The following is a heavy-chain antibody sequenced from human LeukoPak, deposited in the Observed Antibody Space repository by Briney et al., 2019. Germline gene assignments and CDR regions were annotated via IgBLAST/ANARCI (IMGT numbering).Heavy chain of an antibody. Sequence: PGGPLRLSCAASGFTFSSYRMNWVRQAPGKGLEWVSSISSSSSDKEYADSVKGRFTISRDNAKNSLYLQMNSLRAEDTAVYYCARDGGGIDYWGQGTLVTVSS. V-gene: IGHV3-21*01. CDR2: ISSSSSDK. CDR3: ARDGGGIDY. J-gene: IGHJ4*02. CDR1: GFTFSSYR. D-gene: IGHD3-16*01.